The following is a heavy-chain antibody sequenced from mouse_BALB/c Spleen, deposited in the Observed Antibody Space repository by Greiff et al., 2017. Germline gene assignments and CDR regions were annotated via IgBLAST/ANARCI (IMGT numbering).Heavy chain of an antibody. Sequence: EVKLMESGGGLVKPGGSLKLSCAASGFTFSSYTMSWVRQTPEKRLEWVATISSGGSYTYYPDSVKGRFTISRDNAKNTLYLQMSSLKSEDTAMYYCTRVYYYGTYWYFDVWGAGTTVTVSS. CDR1: GFTFSSYT. CDR3: TRVYYYGTYWYFDV. J-gene: IGHJ1*01. V-gene: IGHV5-6-4*01. D-gene: IGHD1-1*01. CDR2: ISSGGSYT.